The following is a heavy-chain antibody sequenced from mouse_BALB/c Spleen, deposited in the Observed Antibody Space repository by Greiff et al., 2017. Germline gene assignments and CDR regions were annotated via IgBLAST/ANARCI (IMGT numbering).Heavy chain of an antibody. CDR1: GYTFTSYY. V-gene: IGHV1S81*02. CDR3: TRDGNYGFDY. D-gene: IGHD2-1*01. CDR2: INPSNGGT. Sequence: QVHVKQSGAELVKPGASVKLSCKASGYTFTSYYMYWVKQRPGQGLEWIGEINPSNGGTNFNEKFKSKATLTVDKSSSTAYMQLSSLTSEDSAVYYCTRDGNYGFDYWGQGTTLTVSS. J-gene: IGHJ2*01.